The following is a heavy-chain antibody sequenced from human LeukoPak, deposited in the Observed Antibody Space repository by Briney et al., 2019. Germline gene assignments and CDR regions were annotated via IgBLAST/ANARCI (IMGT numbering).Heavy chain of an antibody. CDR1: GFTFSSYG. Sequence: GGSLRLSCAASGFTFSSYGMHWVRQAPGKGLEWITAIPYDGSKTYYADSVKGRFTISRDQSKNALDLQMSSLRAEDTAMYYCARVGDRTGYYYWFDPWGQGTLVTVPS. J-gene: IGHJ5*02. CDR2: IPYDGSKT. D-gene: IGHD3-22*01. CDR3: ARVGDRTGYYYWFDP. V-gene: IGHV3-33*05.